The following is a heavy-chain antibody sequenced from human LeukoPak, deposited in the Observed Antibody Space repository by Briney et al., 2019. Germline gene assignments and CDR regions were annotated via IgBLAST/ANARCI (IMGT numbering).Heavy chain of an antibody. D-gene: IGHD4-17*01. Sequence: GGSLRLSCAASGFTFSSYAVSWVRQAPGKGLEWVSAISDSGSSTFYADSVKGRFTISRDNSKNTLYLQMNSLRAEDTAVYSCVIQVTVTNNAFDIWGQGTMVTVS. V-gene: IGHV3-23*01. CDR3: VIQVTVTNNAFDI. CDR2: ISDSGSST. CDR1: GFTFSSYA. J-gene: IGHJ3*02.